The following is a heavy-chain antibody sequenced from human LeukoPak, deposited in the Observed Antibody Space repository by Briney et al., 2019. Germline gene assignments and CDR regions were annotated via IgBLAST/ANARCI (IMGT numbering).Heavy chain of an antibody. Sequence: SVKLSYKASGGTFSSYAISWVRQAPGQGLEWMGGIIPIFCTANYAQKFQGRVTITEDESTSTAYMELSSLRSEDTAVYYCARGGFGYCTNGVCYSGWFDTWGQRALLSVSS. D-gene: IGHD2-8*01. CDR1: GGTFSSYA. CDR3: ARGGFGYCTNGVCYSGWFDT. V-gene: IGHV1-69*13. J-gene: IGHJ5*02. CDR2: IIPIFCTA.